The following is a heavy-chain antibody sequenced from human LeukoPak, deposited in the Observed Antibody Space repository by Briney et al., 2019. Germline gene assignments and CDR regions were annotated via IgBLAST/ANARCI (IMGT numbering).Heavy chain of an antibody. J-gene: IGHJ3*02. D-gene: IGHD3-22*01. V-gene: IGHV3-15*01. CDR3: TTGHYDSSGYYYDAFDI. Sequence: GGSLRLSCAASGFTFSNARMSWVRQAPGKGLEWVGRIKSKTDGGTTDYAAPVKGRFTISRDDSKNTLYLQMNSLKTEDTAVYYCTTGHYDSSGYYYDAFDIWGQGTMVTVSS. CDR1: GFTFSNAR. CDR2: IKSKTDGGTT.